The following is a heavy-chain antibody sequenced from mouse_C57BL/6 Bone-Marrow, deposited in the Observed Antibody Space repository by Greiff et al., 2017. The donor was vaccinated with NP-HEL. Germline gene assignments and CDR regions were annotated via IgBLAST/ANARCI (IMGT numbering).Heavy chain of an antibody. CDR3: AKSVYYYGSSPWFAY. Sequence: QVQLQQSGPGLVQPSQSLSITCTVSGFSLTSYGVHWVRQSPGTGLEWLGVIWRGGSTDYNAAFMSRLSITKDNSKSQVFFKMNSLQADDTAIYYCAKSVYYYGSSPWFAYWGQGTLVTVSA. V-gene: IGHV2-5*01. CDR2: IWRGGST. J-gene: IGHJ3*01. D-gene: IGHD1-1*01. CDR1: GFSLTSYG.